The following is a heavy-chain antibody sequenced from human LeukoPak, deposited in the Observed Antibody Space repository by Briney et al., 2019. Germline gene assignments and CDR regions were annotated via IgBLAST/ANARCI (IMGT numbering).Heavy chain of an antibody. J-gene: IGHJ1*01. CDR3: ARATVTMSLHL. Sequence: ASVKVSCKASGYTFSDYYLHWVRQAPGQGLGWVGWINPNNGGTKYAQKFQGRVTVTRDTSISTAYMELSSLRSDDTAVYYCARATVTMSLHLWGQGTLVTVSA. CDR1: GYTFSDYY. CDR2: INPNNGGT. V-gene: IGHV1-2*02. D-gene: IGHD4-17*01.